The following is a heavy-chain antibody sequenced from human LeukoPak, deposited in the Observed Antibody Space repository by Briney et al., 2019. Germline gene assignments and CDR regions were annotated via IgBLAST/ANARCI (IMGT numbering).Heavy chain of an antibody. Sequence: GGSLRLSCAASGFTFSSYSMNWVRQAPGKGLEWVSSITRSSTSTYYTDSVRGRFTISRDNDKNSLYLQMNSLRAEDTAVHYCARDNWNDAPGGFDPWGRGTLVTVSS. V-gene: IGHV3-21*01. D-gene: IGHD1-20*01. J-gene: IGHJ5*02. CDR1: GFTFSSYS. CDR2: ITRSSTST. CDR3: ARDNWNDAPGGFDP.